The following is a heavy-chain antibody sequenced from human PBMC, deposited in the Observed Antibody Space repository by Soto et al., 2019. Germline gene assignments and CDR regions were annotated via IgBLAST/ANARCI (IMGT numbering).Heavy chain of an antibody. Sequence: GGSLRLSCAVSGFTLSSYRMHWVRQAPRKGLVWVSHINTDGSSTNYADSVKGRFTISRDNAQNTLYLQMNSLRAEDTAVYYCAHYSSGRAFDIWGQGTMVTVSS. D-gene: IGHD6-19*01. CDR3: AHYSSGRAFDI. CDR2: INTDGSST. V-gene: IGHV3-74*01. J-gene: IGHJ3*02. CDR1: GFTLSSYR.